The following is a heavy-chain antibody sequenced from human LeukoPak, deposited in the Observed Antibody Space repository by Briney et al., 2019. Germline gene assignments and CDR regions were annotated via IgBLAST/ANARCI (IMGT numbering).Heavy chain of an antibody. CDR2: INHSGST. J-gene: IGHJ4*02. Sequence: SETLSLTCAVYGGSFSGYYWSWIRQPPGKGLEWIGEINHSGSTNYNPSLKSRVTISVVTPKNQFSLKLSSVTAADTAVYYCASSNWAWVVVAWGQGTLVTVSA. CDR1: GGSFSGYY. CDR3: ASSNWAWVVVA. D-gene: IGHD2-21*01. V-gene: IGHV4-34*01.